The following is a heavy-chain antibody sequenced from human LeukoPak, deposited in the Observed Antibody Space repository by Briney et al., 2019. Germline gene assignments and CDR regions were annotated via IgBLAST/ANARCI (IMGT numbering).Heavy chain of an antibody. CDR3: ARDMGFWSGYHHDAFDT. J-gene: IGHJ3*02. V-gene: IGHV3-23*01. CDR1: GFTFSSYA. Sequence: GGSLRLSCAASGFTFSSYAMSWVRQAPGKGLEWVSSISGSGGSTYYADSVKGQFTISRDNSKNTLYLQMNSLRAEDTAVYYCARDMGFWSGYHHDAFDTWAKGQWSPSLQ. D-gene: IGHD3-3*01. CDR2: ISGSGGST.